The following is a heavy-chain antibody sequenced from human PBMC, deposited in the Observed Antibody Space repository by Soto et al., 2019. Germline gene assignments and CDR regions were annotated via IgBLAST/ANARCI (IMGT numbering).Heavy chain of an antibody. CDR2: ISSSSSYI. V-gene: IGHV3-21*01. CDR1: GFTFSSYS. Sequence: EVQLVESGGGLVKPGGSLRLSCAASGFTFSSYSMNWVRQAPGKGLEWVSSISSSSSYIYYADSVKGRFTISRDNAKNSMYLQMNSLRAEDTAVYYCARDLLDTNAYWGQGTLVTVSS. J-gene: IGHJ4*02. CDR3: ARDLLDTNAY. D-gene: IGHD5-18*01.